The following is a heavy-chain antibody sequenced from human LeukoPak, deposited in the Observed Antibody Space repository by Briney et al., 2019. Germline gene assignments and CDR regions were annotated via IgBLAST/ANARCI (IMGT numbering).Heavy chain of an antibody. CDR1: GYTFTSYY. CDR2: INPSGGST. J-gene: IGHJ4*02. D-gene: IGHD3-9*01. V-gene: IGHV1-46*01. CDR3: ATVLRYFDWLSAPEY. Sequence: ASEKVSCKASGYTFTSYYMHWVRQAPGQGLEWMGIINPSGGSTSYAQKFQGRVTMTRDTSTSTVYMELSSLRSEDTAVYYCATVLRYFDWLSAPEYWGQGTLVTVSS.